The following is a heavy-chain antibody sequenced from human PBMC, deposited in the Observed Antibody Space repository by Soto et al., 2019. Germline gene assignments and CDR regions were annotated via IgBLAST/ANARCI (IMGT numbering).Heavy chain of an antibody. CDR1: GFTFEDYG. V-gene: IGHV3-20*04. CDR2: INWNGRTR. D-gene: IGHD3-9*01. J-gene: IGHJ4*02. Sequence: PGESLKISCAASGFTFEDYGMSWVRQFPGKGLEWVAGINWNGRTRDYVDSVRGRFTISRDDAKSHVYLEMNDVRPEDTALYYCARAHPMGRYFDWLIFPLGYWGRGAQVTVSS. CDR3: ARAHPMGRYFDWLIFPLGY.